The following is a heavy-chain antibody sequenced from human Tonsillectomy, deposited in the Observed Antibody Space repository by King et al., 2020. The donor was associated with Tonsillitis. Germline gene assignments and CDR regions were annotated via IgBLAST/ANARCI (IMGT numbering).Heavy chain of an antibody. CDR2: MDYSGTI. D-gene: IGHD1-26*01. CDR1: GGSLGSSNHY. V-gene: IGHV4-39*01. J-gene: IGHJ4*02. Sequence: QLQESGPGVVKPSETLSLTCTVSGGSLGSSNHYWAWIRQPPGKGLEWIGYMDYSGTIFYNPSLRSRITISGGTSGNRFSLNLISVTAADTAEYFCARYVSGSFDYWGQGALVTVSS. CDR3: ARYVSGSFDY.